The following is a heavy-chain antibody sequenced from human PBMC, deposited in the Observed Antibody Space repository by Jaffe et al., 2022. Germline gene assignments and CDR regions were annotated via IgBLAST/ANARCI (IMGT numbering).Heavy chain of an antibody. J-gene: IGHJ5*01. Sequence: QITLKESGPTLVKPTQTLTLTCTFSGFSLTTSGVAVGWIRQPPGKALEWLALIYWDDDKRYSPSLTSRLTITKDTSKNQVVLTMTNMNPVDTATYYCAHYARGIILTTWWFESWGQGTLVTVSS. CDR3: AHYARGIILTTWWFES. D-gene: IGHD3-10*02. CDR2: IYWDDDK. CDR1: GFSLTTSGVA. V-gene: IGHV2-5*02.